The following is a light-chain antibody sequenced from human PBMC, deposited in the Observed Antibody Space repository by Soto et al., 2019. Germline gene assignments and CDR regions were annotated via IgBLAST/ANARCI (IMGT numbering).Light chain of an antibody. CDR1: QTISSGF. V-gene: IGKV3-20*01. J-gene: IGKJ5*01. CDR2: DAS. CDR3: QQYSSSPRT. Sequence: EIVLTQSPGILYLSPGDRGTLSCRASQTISSGFLAWYQKKVGQAPRLLIYDASNRATGVPDRFSGSGSGTDFSLTISRLEPEDFAVYHCQQYSSSPRTFGQGTRLEIK.